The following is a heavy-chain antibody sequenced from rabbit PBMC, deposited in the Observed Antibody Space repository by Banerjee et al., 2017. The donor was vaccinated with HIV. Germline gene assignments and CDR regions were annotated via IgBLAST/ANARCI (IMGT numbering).Heavy chain of an antibody. CDR1: GFSFSSSYW. V-gene: IGHV1S45*01. CDR3: ARDSIGSGWGAAL. J-gene: IGHJ4*01. Sequence: QEQLEETGGDLVKPGASLTLTCTASGFSFSSSYWICWVRQAPGKGLEWIACIYAGSSGSTYYASWAKGRFTISKTSSTTVTLQMTSLTAADTATYFCARDSIGSGWGAALWGPGTLVTVS. D-gene: IGHD4-1*01. CDR2: IYAGSSGST.